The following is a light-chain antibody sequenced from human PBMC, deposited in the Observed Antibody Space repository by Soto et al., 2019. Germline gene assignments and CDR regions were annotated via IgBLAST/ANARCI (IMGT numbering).Light chain of an antibody. CDR2: DVT. CDR3: GSYTSSSTYV. V-gene: IGLV2-14*01. CDR1: SSDVGAYDY. J-gene: IGLJ1*01. Sequence: QSVLTQPASVPGSPGQSITISCTGTSSDVGAYDYVSWYQHHPGKAPKLMIYDVTHRPSGVSHRFSGSKSGNTASLTISGLLAEDEADYYCGSYTSSSTYVFGTGTKVTVL.